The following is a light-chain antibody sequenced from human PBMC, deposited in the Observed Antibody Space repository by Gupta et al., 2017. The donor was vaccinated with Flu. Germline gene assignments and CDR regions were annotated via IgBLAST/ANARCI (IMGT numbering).Light chain of an antibody. CDR2: YDI. CDR3: QSADSNSTKEV. Sequence: GQTARITGSGDALPNKYVYWFHQTPAQAPTRLIEYDIERPSGIPERFSSYSSGTTATSQTIGVQAEEEADDYCQSADSNSTKEVFGGGTKLTVL. J-gene: IGLJ2*01. V-gene: IGLV3-25*01. CDR1: ALPNKY.